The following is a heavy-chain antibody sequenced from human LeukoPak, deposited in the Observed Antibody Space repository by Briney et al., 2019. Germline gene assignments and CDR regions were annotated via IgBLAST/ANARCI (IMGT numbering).Heavy chain of an antibody. D-gene: IGHD2-2*01. CDR3: ARLNKVVPAAIRESYNWFDP. Sequence: GESLKISCKGSGYSFTSYWIGWVRQMPGKGLEWMGIIYPGDSDTRYSPSFQGQVTISADKSIGTAYLQWSSLKASDTAMYYCARLNKVVPAAIRESYNWFDPWGQGTLVTVSS. V-gene: IGHV5-51*01. CDR1: GYSFTSYW. CDR2: IYPGDSDT. J-gene: IGHJ5*02.